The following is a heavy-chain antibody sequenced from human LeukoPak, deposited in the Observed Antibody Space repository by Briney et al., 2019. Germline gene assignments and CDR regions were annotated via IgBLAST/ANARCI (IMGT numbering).Heavy chain of an antibody. CDR1: GGSISSGDYY. CDR2: IYYSGT. Sequence: SETLSLTCTVSGGSISSGDYYWRWIRQPPGKGLERIGCIYYSGTSYNPSLKSRVTISLGTSKNQFSPKLTSVTAADTAVYYCARVYDGMDVWGQGTTVTVSS. V-gene: IGHV4-30-4*01. CDR3: ARVYDGMDV. J-gene: IGHJ6*02. D-gene: IGHD3-16*01.